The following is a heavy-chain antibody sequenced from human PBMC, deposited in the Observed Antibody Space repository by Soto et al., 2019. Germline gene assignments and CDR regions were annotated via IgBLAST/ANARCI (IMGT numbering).Heavy chain of an antibody. Sequence: HPGGSLRLSCAASGFTFTSSGMHWVRQAPGKGLEWVAVISYDGSNKLYADSVKGRFTISRDISKNTLYLQMNSLRTEDTAVYYCTKGARCSSTSCYSAASDYWGQGTRVTVSS. J-gene: IGHJ4*02. D-gene: IGHD2-2*01. CDR2: ISYDGSNK. CDR3: TKGARCSSTSCYSAASDY. V-gene: IGHV3-30*18. CDR1: GFTFTSSG.